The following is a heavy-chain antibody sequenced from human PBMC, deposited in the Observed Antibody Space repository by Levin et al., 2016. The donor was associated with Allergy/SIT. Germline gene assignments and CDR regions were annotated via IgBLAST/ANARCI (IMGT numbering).Heavy chain of an antibody. CDR3: TRHIDSYYYGSGSKI. CDR2: IRSKANSYAT. J-gene: IGHJ4*02. CDR1: GFTFSGSA. Sequence: GGSLRLSCAASGFTFSGSAMHWVRQASGKGLEWVGRIRSKANSYATAYAASVKGRFTISRDDSKNTAYLQMNSLKTEDTAVYYCTRHIDSYYYGSGSKIGGQGTLVTVSS. D-gene: IGHD3-10*01. V-gene: IGHV3-73*01.